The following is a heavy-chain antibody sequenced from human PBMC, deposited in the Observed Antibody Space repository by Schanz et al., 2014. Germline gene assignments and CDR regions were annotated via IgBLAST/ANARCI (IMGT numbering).Heavy chain of an antibody. Sequence: GAEVKKPVASVRVSCKASGYTFTTYAMSWVRQAPGQVLEWVGWISVYTGNTKYGQKVQGRVTMTADTSTNTAYMELRSLRSDDTAVYYCAKAEYDILTDSYSSLDPWGQGTLVTVSS. D-gene: IGHD3-9*01. CDR1: GYTFTTYA. J-gene: IGHJ5*02. CDR2: ISVYTGNT. V-gene: IGHV1-18*01. CDR3: AKAEYDILTDSYSSLDP.